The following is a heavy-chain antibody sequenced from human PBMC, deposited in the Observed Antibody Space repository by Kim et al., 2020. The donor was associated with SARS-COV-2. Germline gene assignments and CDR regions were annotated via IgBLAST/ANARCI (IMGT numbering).Heavy chain of an antibody. V-gene: IGHV3-30*18. CDR2: ISYDGTNK. Sequence: GGSLRLSCAASGFTFSNYVMHWVRQAPGKGLEWVAVISYDGTNKYYGESVKGRFTISRDNSKNTLYLQMNSLRAEDTAVYYCAKVGNILTDEFDPSPFEYWGQGTLVTVSS. CDR1: GFTFSNYV. J-gene: IGHJ4*02. D-gene: IGHD3-9*01. CDR3: AKVGNILTDEFDPSPFEY.